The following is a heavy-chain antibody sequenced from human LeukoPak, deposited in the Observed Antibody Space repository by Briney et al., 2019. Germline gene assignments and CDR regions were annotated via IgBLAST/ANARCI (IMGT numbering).Heavy chain of an antibody. J-gene: IGHJ4*02. Sequence: PSETLSLTCTVSGYSISSGYYWGWIRQPPGKGLEWIGSIYHSGSTYYNPSLKSRVTISVDTSKNQFSLKLSSVTAADTAVYYCARARRGWYYFDYWGQGTLVTVSS. CDR3: ARARRGWYYFDY. D-gene: IGHD6-19*01. CDR2: IYHSGST. CDR1: GYSISSGYY. V-gene: IGHV4-38-2*02.